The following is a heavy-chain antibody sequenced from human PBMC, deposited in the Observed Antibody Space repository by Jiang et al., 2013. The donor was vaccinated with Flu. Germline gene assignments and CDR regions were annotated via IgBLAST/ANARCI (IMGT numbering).Heavy chain of an antibody. Sequence: VQLVESGGGLVQPGGSLRLSCAASGFTLSSYEINWVRQAPGKGLEWISILRSNGRTTYYADSVKGRFTISRDNAKNSLYLQMNSLRAEDTAVYYCARGNVYYYYGMDVWGEGTTVTGLL. CDR1: GFTLSSYE. CDR2: LRSNGRTT. J-gene: IGHJ6*04. V-gene: IGHV3-48*03. CDR3: ARGNVYYYYGMDV.